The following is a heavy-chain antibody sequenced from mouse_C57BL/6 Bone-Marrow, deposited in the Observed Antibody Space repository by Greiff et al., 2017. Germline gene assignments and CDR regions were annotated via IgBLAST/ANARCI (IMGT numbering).Heavy chain of an antibody. J-gene: IGHJ1*03. V-gene: IGHV8-8*01. Sequence: QVTLKVSGPGILQPSQTLSLTCSFSGFSLRTFGMGVGWIRQPSGKGLEWLAHIWWDDDKYYNPALKSRLTISKDTSKNQVFLKIANVDTADTATDDCARMRVTTVVADWYVDVWGTGTTVTVSS. CDR1: GFSLRTFGMG. CDR2: IWWDDDK. D-gene: IGHD1-1*01. CDR3: ARMRVTTVVADWYVDV.